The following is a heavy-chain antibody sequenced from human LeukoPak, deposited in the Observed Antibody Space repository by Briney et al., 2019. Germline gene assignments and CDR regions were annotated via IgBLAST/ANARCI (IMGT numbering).Heavy chain of an antibody. CDR3: AGDSEIRSGYYFDY. CDR1: GGSISSYY. V-gene: IGHV4-59*01. CDR2: IYYSGST. Sequence: SETLSLTCTVSGGSISSYYWSWIRQPPGKGLEWIGYIYYSGSTNYNPSLTSRVTISVDTSKNQFSLKLNSVTAADTAVYYCAGDSEIRSGYYFDYWGQGTLVTVSS. D-gene: IGHD3-22*01. J-gene: IGHJ4*02.